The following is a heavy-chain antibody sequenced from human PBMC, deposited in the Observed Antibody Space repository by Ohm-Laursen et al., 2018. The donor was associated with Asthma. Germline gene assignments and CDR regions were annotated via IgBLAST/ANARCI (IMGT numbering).Heavy chain of an antibody. Sequence: PSETLSLTCAVSGASITRNFWGWIRQSPGKGLEWIGSMYYIGSPKYNPSLESRVTMSVDTSKNQFSLRLSSLTAADTAVYYCARDTVNAFENWGQGLMVTVSS. J-gene: IGHJ3*02. D-gene: IGHD4-17*01. CDR1: GASITRNF. CDR2: MYYIGSP. V-gene: IGHV4-59*01. CDR3: ARDTVNAFEN.